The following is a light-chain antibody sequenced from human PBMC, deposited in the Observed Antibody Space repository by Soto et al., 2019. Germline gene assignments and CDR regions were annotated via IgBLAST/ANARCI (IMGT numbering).Light chain of an antibody. CDR1: QSVSSSY. Sequence: EIVLTQSPGTLSLSPGERATLSCRASQSVSSSYSAWYQQQPGQAPRVLIYGASNRVTGIPARFSGSGSETDFTLTISRLEPEDFAVYSCQQYGNSSPDTFGQGTKVEIK. V-gene: IGKV3-20*01. CDR2: GAS. CDR3: QQYGNSSPDT. J-gene: IGKJ2*01.